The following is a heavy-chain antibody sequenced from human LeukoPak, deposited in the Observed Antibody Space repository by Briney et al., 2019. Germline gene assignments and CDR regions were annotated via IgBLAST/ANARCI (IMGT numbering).Heavy chain of an antibody. CDR1: GFTFGDYA. D-gene: IGHD3-10*01. V-gene: IGHV3-73*01. Sequence: PGGSLRLSCTASGFTFGDYAMSWVRQASGKGLEWVGRIRSKANSYATAYAASVKGRFTISRDDSKNTAYLQMNSLKTEDTAVYYCTVHLWFGDPTLDYWGQGTLVTVSS. CDR3: TVHLWFGDPTLDY. J-gene: IGHJ4*02. CDR2: IRSKANSYAT.